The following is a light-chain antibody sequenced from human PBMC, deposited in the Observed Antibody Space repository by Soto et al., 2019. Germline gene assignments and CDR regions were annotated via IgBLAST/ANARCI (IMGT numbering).Light chain of an antibody. CDR2: GAS. Sequence: EIEMTQAPATLSLAPGERVTLSCRASESVSTNLAWYQQKAGQAPRLIIYGASTRATGIPARFSGSGSGTEFTLTISSLQSEDFAVYYCQQFHNWPPITCGQGTRLEIK. CDR1: ESVSTN. V-gene: IGKV3-15*01. CDR3: QQFHNWPPIT. J-gene: IGKJ5*01.